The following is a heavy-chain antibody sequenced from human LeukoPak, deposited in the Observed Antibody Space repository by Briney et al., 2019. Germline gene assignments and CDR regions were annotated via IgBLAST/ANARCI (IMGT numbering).Heavy chain of an antibody. Sequence: GGSLRLSCAASGFTFSSYAMSWVRQAPGKGLEWVSSISSSSSYIYYADSVKGRFTISRDNAKNSLYLQMNSLRAEDTAVYYCARGAHYYYDSSGYSYGDDYWGQGTLVTVSS. J-gene: IGHJ4*02. V-gene: IGHV3-21*01. D-gene: IGHD3-22*01. CDR2: ISSSSSYI. CDR1: GFTFSSYA. CDR3: ARGAHYYYDSSGYSYGDDY.